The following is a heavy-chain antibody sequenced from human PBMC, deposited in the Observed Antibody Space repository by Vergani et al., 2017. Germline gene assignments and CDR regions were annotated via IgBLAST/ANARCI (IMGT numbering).Heavy chain of an antibody. V-gene: IGHV3-15*01. J-gene: IGHJ4*02. CDR2: IKSKTDGGTT. Sequence: EVQLLESGGGSAQPGESLRLSCVASGFTFTAHGLSWVRQAPGKGLEWVGRIKSKTDGGTTDYAAPVKGRFTISRDDSKNTLYLQMNSLKTEDTAVYYCTTRTYYYGSAGDYWGQGTLVTVSS. CDR3: TTRTYYYGSAGDY. D-gene: IGHD3-10*01. CDR1: GFTFTAHG.